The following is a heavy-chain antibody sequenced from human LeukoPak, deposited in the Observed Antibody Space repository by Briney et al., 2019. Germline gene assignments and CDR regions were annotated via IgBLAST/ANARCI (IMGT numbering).Heavy chain of an antibody. CDR2: IYYSGST. CDR1: GGSISSYY. J-gene: IGHJ4*02. D-gene: IGHD1-14*01. V-gene: IGHV4-59*01. Sequence: SETLSLTCTVSGGSISSYYWSWIRQPPGKGLEWIGYIYYSGSTNYNPSLKSRVTISVDTSKNQFSLKLSSVTAADTAVYYCARGHAEYNPIDYWGQGTLVTVST. CDR3: ARGHAEYNPIDY.